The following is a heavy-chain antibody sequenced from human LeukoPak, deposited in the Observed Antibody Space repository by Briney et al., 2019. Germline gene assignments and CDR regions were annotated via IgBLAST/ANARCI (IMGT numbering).Heavy chain of an antibody. CDR2: IYPGDSDT. Sequence: GESLKISCKGSGYSFTSYWIGWVRQMPGKGLEWMGIIYPGDSDTRYSPSFQGQVTISADKSISTAYLQWGSLKASDTAMYYCARLKGGGIAVVYEDYWGQGTLVTVSS. CDR3: ARLKGGGIAVVYEDY. D-gene: IGHD6-19*01. V-gene: IGHV5-51*01. J-gene: IGHJ4*02. CDR1: GYSFTSYW.